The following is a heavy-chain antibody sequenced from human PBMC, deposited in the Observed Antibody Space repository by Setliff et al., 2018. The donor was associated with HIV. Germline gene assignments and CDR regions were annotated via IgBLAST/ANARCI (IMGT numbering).Heavy chain of an antibody. V-gene: IGHV3-7*01. Sequence: GGSLRLSCAASGFTVSSNYMSWVRQAPGKGLEWVANIKQDGSDMHYIESVKGRFTIFRDNAKNSVFLQMNSLRAEDTGVYYCVRWGLPYGIDAWGQGTLVTVSS. CDR2: IKQDGSDM. CDR1: GFTVSSNY. J-gene: IGHJ4*02. CDR3: VRWGLPYGIDA. D-gene: IGHD3-16*01.